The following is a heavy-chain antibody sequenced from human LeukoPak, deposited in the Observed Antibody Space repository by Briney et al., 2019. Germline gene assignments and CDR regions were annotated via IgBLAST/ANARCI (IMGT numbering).Heavy chain of an antibody. CDR2: VNQGGTGK. V-gene: IGHV3-7*01. J-gene: IGHJ4*02. CDR1: GFSFSTQW. CDR3: ARGLHFRVYDSSDYYPY. D-gene: IGHD3-22*01. Sequence: PGGSLRLSCAASGFSFSTQWMSWVRQAPGKGLEWVAIVNQGGTGKYYVDSVKGRFTISRDNAENSLYLQMNSLRAEDTAVYYCARGLHFRVYDSSDYYPYWGQGTLVTVSS.